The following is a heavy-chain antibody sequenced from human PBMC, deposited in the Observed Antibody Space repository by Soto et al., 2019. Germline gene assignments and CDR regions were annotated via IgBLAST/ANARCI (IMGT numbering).Heavy chain of an antibody. J-gene: IGHJ6*03. CDR3: AKDKEGSSWYYYYYYMDV. V-gene: IGHV3-30*18. CDR1: GFNFSSYG. CDR2: ISYDGSNK. D-gene: IGHD6-13*01. Sequence: GGSLRLSCAASGFNFSSYGMHWVRQAPGKGLEWVAVISYDGSNKYYADSVKGRFTISRDNSKNTLYLQMNSLRAEDTAVYYCAKDKEGSSWYYYYYYMDVWGKGTTVTVSS.